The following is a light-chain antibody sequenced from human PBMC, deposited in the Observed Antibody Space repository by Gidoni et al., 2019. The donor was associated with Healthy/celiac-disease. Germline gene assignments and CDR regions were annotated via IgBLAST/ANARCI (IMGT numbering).Light chain of an antibody. CDR1: QSVSSY. V-gene: IGKV3-11*01. Sequence: EIVLAQSPATLSLSPGERATLSCRASQSVSSYLAWYQQKPGQAPRLLIYDASNRATGIPARFDGSGSGTDFTLTISSLEPEDFAVYYCQRSSNWPPFTFGPGTKVEIK. CDR2: DAS. J-gene: IGKJ3*01. CDR3: QRSSNWPPFT.